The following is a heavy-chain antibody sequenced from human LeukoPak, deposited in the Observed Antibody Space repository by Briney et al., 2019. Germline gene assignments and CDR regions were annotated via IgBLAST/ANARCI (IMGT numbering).Heavy chain of an antibody. CDR3: ARWVNYYYGMDV. J-gene: IGHJ6*02. Sequence: SETLSLTCTVSGGSISSYYWSWIRQPPGKGLEWIGYIYYSGSTNYNPSLKSRVTISVDTSKNQFSLKLSSVTAADTAVDYSARWVNYYYGMDVWGQGTTVTVSS. CDR2: IYYSGST. CDR1: GGSISSYY. V-gene: IGHV4-59*08.